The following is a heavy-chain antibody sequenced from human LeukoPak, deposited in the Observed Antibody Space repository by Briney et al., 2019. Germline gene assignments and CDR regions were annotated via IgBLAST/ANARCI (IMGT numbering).Heavy chain of an antibody. CDR3: ARDERNDIAAAGDFDY. CDR1: GFTFSSYW. Sequence: PGGSLRLSCAASGFTFSSYWMSWVRQAPGKGLEWVANIKQDGSEKYYVDSVKGRFTISRDNAKNSLYLQMNSLRAEDMAVYYCARDERNDIAAAGDFDYWGQGTLVTVSS. J-gene: IGHJ4*02. D-gene: IGHD6-13*01. V-gene: IGHV3-7*01. CDR2: IKQDGSEK.